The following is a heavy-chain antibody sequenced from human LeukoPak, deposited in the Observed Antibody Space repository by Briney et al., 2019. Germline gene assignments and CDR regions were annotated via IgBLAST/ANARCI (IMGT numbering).Heavy chain of an antibody. J-gene: IGHJ4*02. CDR3: VGWGISGITNH. D-gene: IGHD1-7*01. V-gene: IGHV3-74*01. CDR1: GFTFSSHW. CDR2: INSDGSST. Sequence: GGSLRLSCVASGFTFSSHWMHWVRQAPGKGLVWDSRINSDGSSTDYADSVKGRFTTSRDKNSLFLQMNSVRAEDTAVYYCVGWGISGITNHWGQGTLVTVSS.